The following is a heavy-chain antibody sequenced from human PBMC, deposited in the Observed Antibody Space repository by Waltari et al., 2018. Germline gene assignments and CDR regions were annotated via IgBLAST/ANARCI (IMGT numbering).Heavy chain of an antibody. V-gene: IGHV4-34*01. CDR2: INHRGST. CDR1: GGSFSGYY. CDR3: ASGTYSSSWYGNAFDI. D-gene: IGHD6-13*01. Sequence: QVQLQQWGAGLLKPSETLSLTCAVYGGSFSGYYWSWIRQPPGKGLEWIGEINHRGSTNYNPSLKSRVTISVDTSKNQFSLKLSSVTAADTAVYYCASGTYSSSWYGNAFDIWGQGTMVTVSS. J-gene: IGHJ3*02.